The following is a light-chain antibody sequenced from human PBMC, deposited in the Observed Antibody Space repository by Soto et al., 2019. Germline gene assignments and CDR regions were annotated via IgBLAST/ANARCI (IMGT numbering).Light chain of an antibody. J-gene: IGKJ4*01. V-gene: IGKV3-11*01. CDR3: QQRSNWPTVT. Sequence: EIVMTQSPATLSVSPGERATLSCRASQSVGSDLAWYQQQPGQAHRLLIYDASERATGIPARFSGSGSGTDFTLTISSLEPEDFVVYYCQQRSNWPTVTVGGGTKVDIK. CDR1: QSVGSD. CDR2: DAS.